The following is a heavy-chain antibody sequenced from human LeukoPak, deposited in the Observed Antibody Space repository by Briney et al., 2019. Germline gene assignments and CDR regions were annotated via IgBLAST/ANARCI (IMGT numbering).Heavy chain of an antibody. CDR3: ARDLVPIVGADY. D-gene: IGHD1-26*01. Sequence: PSETLSLTCAVSGGSISSSNWWSWVRQPPGKGLEWIGEIYHSGSTNYNPSPKSRVTISVDKSKNQFSLKLSSVTAADTAVYYCARDLVPIVGADYWGQGTLVTVSS. J-gene: IGHJ4*02. CDR1: GGSISSSNW. V-gene: IGHV4-4*02. CDR2: IYHSGST.